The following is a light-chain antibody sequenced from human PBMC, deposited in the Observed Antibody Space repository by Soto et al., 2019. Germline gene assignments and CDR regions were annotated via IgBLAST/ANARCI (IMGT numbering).Light chain of an antibody. CDR1: SSNIGSNT. Sequence: QSVLTQPPSASGTPGQRVTISCSGSSSNIGSNTVNWYQQLPGTAPKLLIYSNNQRPSGVPDRFSGSKSGTSASLAISGVQSEDEADYYCAAWDDSLVFGGGTKLTVL. V-gene: IGLV1-44*01. CDR2: SNN. J-gene: IGLJ2*01. CDR3: AAWDDSLV.